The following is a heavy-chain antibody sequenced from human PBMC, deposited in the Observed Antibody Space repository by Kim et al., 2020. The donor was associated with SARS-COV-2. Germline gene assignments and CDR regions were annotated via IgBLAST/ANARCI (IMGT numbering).Heavy chain of an antibody. V-gene: IGHV1-2*02. CDR2: INPNSGGT. CDR3: ARDGTFSRRAQERSTMVRGVIGGRDV. Sequence: ASVKVSCKASGYTFTGYYMHWVRQAPGQGLEWMGWINPNSGGTNYAQKFQGRVTMTRDTSISTAYMELSRLRSDDTAVYYCARDGTFSRRAQERSTMVRGVIGGRDVWGQGTTVTVSS. J-gene: IGHJ6*02. CDR1: GYTFTGYY. D-gene: IGHD3-10*01.